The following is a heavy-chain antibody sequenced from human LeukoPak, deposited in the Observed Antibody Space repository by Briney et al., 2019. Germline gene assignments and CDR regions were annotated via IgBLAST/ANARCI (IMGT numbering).Heavy chain of an antibody. CDR1: GITISSYW. V-gene: IGHV3-7*01. CDR2: IMEDGSEK. Sequence: GGSLRLSCAAPGITISSYWMSWVRQAPGKGLEWVANIMEDGSEKYYVDSVKGRFTISRDNAKKSLYLQMNRLRAGDTAVYYCEAFYYDESGWGDASDMWGQGTMVTVSS. J-gene: IGHJ3*02. CDR3: EAFYYDESGWGDASDM. D-gene: IGHD3-16*01.